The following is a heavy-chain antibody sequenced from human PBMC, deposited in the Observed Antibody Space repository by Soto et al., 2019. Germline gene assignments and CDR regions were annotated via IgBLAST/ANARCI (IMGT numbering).Heavy chain of an antibody. CDR2: INHSGST. CDR3: AREGLWFGELQHNSPFDY. J-gene: IGHJ4*02. Sequence: SETLSLTCAVYGGSFSGYYWSWIRQPPGKGLEWIGEINHSGSTNYNPSLKSRVTISVDTSKNQFSLKLSSVTAADTAVYYCAREGLWFGELQHNSPFDYWGQGTLVTVSS. D-gene: IGHD3-10*01. V-gene: IGHV4-34*01. CDR1: GGSFSGYY.